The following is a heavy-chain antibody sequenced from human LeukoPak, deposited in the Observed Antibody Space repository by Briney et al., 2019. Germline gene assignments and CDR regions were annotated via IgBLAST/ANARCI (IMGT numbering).Heavy chain of an antibody. D-gene: IGHD4-11*01. CDR2: ISSSSYI. V-gene: IGHV3-21*01. CDR3: ARVRNGNWFDP. Sequence: GGSLRLSCAASGFTFSSYSMNWVRQAPGKGLEWVSSISSSSYIYYADSVKGRFTISRDNAKNSLYLQMNSLRAEDTAVYYCARVRNGNWFDPWGQGTLVTVSS. CDR1: GFTFSSYS. J-gene: IGHJ5*02.